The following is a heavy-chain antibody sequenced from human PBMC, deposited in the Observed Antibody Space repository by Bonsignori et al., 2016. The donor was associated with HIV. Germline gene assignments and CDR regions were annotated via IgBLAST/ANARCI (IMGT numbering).Heavy chain of an antibody. J-gene: IGHJ4*02. CDR3: AKAGGSSYYYFDC. Sequence: VRQAPGKGLEWVSAISGSGGSTYYADSVKGRFTISRDNSKNTLYLQMNSLRAEDTAVYYCAKAGGSSYYYFDCWGQGTLVTVSS. CDR2: ISGSGGST. D-gene: IGHD6-6*01. V-gene: IGHV3-23*01.